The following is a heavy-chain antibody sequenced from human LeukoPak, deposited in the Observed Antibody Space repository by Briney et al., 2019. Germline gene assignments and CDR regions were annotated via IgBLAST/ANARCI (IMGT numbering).Heavy chain of an antibody. CDR3: ARAAAAGWYFDL. V-gene: IGHV4-39*07. CDR2: IYHSGST. CDR1: GGSISSSSYY. D-gene: IGHD6-13*01. J-gene: IGHJ2*01. Sequence: SETLSLTCTVSGGSISSSSYYWGWIRQPPGKGLEWIGSIYHSGSTYYNPSLKSRVTISVDTSKNQFSLKLSSVTAADTAVYYCARAAAAGWYFDLWGRGTLVTVSS.